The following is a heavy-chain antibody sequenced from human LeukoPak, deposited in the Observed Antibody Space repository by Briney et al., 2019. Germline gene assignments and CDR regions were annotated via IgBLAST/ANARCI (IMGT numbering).Heavy chain of an antibody. V-gene: IGHV3-30*18. J-gene: IGHJ3*02. D-gene: IGHD6-6*01. CDR3: AKGSHPLAARPVHDAFDI. CDR1: GFTFSSYG. Sequence: HPGGSLRLSCAASGFTFSSYGMHWVRQAPGKGLEWVAVISYDGSNKYYADSVKGRFTISRDNSKNTLYLQMNSLRAEDTAVYYCAKGSHPLAARPVHDAFDIWGQGTMVTVSS. CDR2: ISYDGSNK.